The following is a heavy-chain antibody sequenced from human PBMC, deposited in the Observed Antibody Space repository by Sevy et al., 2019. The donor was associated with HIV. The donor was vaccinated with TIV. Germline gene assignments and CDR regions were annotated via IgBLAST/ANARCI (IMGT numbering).Heavy chain of an antibody. CDR3: ARAPGIVTFYGMDV. CDR2: IYNSGST. CDR1: GGPISSGGYY. Sequence: SETLSLTCSVSGGPISSGGYYWSWIRQHPRKGLEWIGYIYNSGSTYYTPSLNSRVTISLDTSQNQCSLKMSSVTAADTAVYYCARAPGIVTFYGMDVWGQGTTVTVSS. D-gene: IGHD2-15*01. V-gene: IGHV4-31*03. J-gene: IGHJ6*02.